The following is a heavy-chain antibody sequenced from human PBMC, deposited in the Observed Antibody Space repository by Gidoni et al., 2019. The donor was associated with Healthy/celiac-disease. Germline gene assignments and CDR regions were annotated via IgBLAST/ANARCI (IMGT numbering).Heavy chain of an antibody. CDR2: INHSGSN. CDR1: CWSFIGYY. V-gene: IGHV4-34*01. D-gene: IGHD2-2*01. J-gene: IGHJ5*02. Sequence: QVQLQQWGAVLLNPSETLSLPCAVYCWSFIGYYWSWIRQPPGKGLEWIGEINHSGSNNYNPSIKSRVTISVDTAKKQFSLKLRSVTAADTAVYYCARGHCSSTSCYGRNWFDPWGQGTLVTVSS. CDR3: ARGHCSSTSCYGRNWFDP.